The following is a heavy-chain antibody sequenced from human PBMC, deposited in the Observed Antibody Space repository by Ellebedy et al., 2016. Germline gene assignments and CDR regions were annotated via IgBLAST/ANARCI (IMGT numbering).Heavy chain of an antibody. Sequence: SETLSLXXAVYGGPFSGYYWSWIRQPPGKGLEWIGEINHSGSTNYNPSLKSRVTISVDTSKNQFSLKLSSVTAADTAVYYCARKNWFDPWGQGTLVTVSS. V-gene: IGHV4-34*01. CDR2: INHSGST. CDR1: GGPFSGYY. J-gene: IGHJ5*02. CDR3: ARKNWFDP.